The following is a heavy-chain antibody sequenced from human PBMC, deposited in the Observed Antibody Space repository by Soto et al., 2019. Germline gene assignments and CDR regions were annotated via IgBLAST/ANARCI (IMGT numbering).Heavy chain of an antibody. J-gene: IGHJ4*02. CDR2: IYYSGST. CDR1: GGSISTSSYY. Sequence: QMQLQESGPGLVKPSETLSLTCTVSGGSISTSSYYWGRIRQPPGKGLAWIGCIYYSGSTYYNPSLKSLVTISANTSNNQFCLKPSSVTAAHTAVYYCARDYDASGDYWGQGTLVTVSS. CDR3: ARDYDASGDY. V-gene: IGHV4-39*01. D-gene: IGHD3-22*01.